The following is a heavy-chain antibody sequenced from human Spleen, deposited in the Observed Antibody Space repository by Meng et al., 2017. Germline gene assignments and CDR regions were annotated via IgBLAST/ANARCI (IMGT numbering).Heavy chain of an antibody. V-gene: IGHV1-18*04. CDR1: GYPFTAYY. CDR2: INVYNGIT. Sequence: QVQLVQSGSELKTPGASVKVSCKPSGYPFTAYYIHWVRRAPEQGLEWMGWINVYNGITNYAQKFQGRVTMTTDTSTRTGYMELTSLTSDDTAIYYCATRGNPYLNCWGQGTLVTVSS. J-gene: IGHJ4*02. CDR3: ATRGNPYLNC.